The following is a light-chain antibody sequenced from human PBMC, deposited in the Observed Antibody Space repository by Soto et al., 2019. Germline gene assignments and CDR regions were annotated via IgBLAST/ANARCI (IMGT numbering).Light chain of an antibody. Sequence: IQLTQYPSSLCASVGDRVAITGRTSQSINNYLNWYQQRTGKAPKVLIYDATRLQGGVPSRFSGSGAGTDFTLTVSSLQPEDFETYFCQQSYTNPFTFGPGTKVDIK. J-gene: IGKJ3*01. CDR3: QQSYTNPFT. V-gene: IGKV1-39*01. CDR2: DAT. CDR1: QSINNY.